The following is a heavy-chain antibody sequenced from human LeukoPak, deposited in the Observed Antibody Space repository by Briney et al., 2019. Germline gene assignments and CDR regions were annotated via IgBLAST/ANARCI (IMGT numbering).Heavy chain of an antibody. J-gene: IGHJ2*01. CDR1: GFTSSSYW. CDR2: IKQDGSEK. V-gene: IGHV3-7*04. CDR3: ARDINRDYYDSSGYYPAYWYFDL. D-gene: IGHD3-22*01. Sequence: GGSLRLSCAASGFTSSSYWMSWVRQAPGKGLEWVANIKQDGSEKYYVDSVKGRFTISRDNAENSLYLQMNSLRAEDTAVYYCARDINRDYYDSSGYYPAYWYFDLWGRGTLVTVSS.